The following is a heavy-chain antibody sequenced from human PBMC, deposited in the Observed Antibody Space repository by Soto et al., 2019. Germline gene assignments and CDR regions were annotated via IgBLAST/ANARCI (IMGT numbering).Heavy chain of an antibody. CDR1: GGSSRQSSYF. V-gene: IGHV4-39*02. D-gene: IGHD5-18*01. CDR2: VYYSGTP. J-gene: IGHJ4*02. Sequence: SETLSLTCAVSGGSSRQSSYFWGWIRQPPGKGLEWIASVYYSGTPYYSPSLKSRVTISIDTSKTQISLKLNSLTAADTAVYYCVRDDTGMDPPGCWGQGILAT. CDR3: VRDDTGMDPPGC.